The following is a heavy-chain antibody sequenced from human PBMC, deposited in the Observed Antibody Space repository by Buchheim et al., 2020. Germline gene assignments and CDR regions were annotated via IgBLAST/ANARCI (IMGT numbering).Heavy chain of an antibody. V-gene: IGHV4-34*01. J-gene: IGHJ5*02. D-gene: IGHD2-15*01. CDR1: GGSFSGYY. CDR3: ARAGIGCSGGSCYRLNWFDP. Sequence: QVQLQQWGAGLLKPSETLSLTCAVYGGSFSGYYWSWIRQPPGKGLEWIGEINHSGSTNYHPSLKSRVTISVDTSQNQFSLKLSSVTAADTAVYYCARAGIGCSGGSCYRLNWFDPWGQGTL. CDR2: INHSGST.